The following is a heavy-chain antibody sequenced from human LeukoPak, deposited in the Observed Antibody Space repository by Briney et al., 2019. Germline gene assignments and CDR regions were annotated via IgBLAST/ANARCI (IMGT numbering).Heavy chain of an antibody. CDR2: INPNSGGT. D-gene: IGHD6-19*01. V-gene: IGHV1-2*02. CDR3: AKGYSSGWSKNSNWFDP. CDR1: GYTFTGYY. J-gene: IGHJ5*02. Sequence: ASVKVSCKASGYTFTGYYMHWVRQAPGQGLEWMGWINPNSGGTNYAQKFQGRVTMTRDTSISTAYMELGRLRSDDTAVYYCAKGYSSGWSKNSNWFDPWGQGTLVTVSS.